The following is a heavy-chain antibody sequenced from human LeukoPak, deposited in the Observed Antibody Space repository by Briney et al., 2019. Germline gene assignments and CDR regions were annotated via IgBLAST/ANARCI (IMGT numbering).Heavy chain of an antibody. CDR2: IYYSGST. CDR3: ARLFRYGSGSYYPDY. CDR1: GGSISSYY. Sequence: SETLSLTCTVSGGSISSYYWSWIRQPPGRGLEWIGYIYYSGSTNYNPSLKSRVTISVDTSKNQFSLKLSSVTAADTAVYYCARLFRYGSGSYYPDYWGQGTLVTVSS. J-gene: IGHJ4*02. D-gene: IGHD3-10*01. V-gene: IGHV4-59*08.